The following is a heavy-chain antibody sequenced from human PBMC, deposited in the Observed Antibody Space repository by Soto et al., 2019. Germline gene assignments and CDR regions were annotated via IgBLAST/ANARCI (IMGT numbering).Heavy chain of an antibody. V-gene: IGHV3-13*01. CDR1: GFTFSGYD. J-gene: IGHJ5*02. D-gene: IGHD2-2*01. Sequence: GSLRLSCAASGFTFSGYDMHWVRQATGKGLEWVSAIGTAGDTYYPDSVKGRFTISRDNSKNTLYLQMNSLRAEDTAVYYCAKEKISTSCCNWFDPWGQGALVTVSS. CDR3: AKEKISTSCCNWFDP. CDR2: IGTAGDT.